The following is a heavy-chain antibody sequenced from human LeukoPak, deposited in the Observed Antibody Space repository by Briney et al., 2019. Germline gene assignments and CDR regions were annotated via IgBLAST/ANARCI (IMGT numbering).Heavy chain of an antibody. CDR1: GFMFSSHN. J-gene: IGHJ4*02. CDR3: ARDPGHSSVGEPKHNDY. V-gene: IGHV3-48*02. D-gene: IGHD3-10*01. Sequence: PGGSLRLSCAASGFMFSSHNMNWVRQAPGKGLEWVSYISSSSSTTHYADSVKGRFTISRDNAKSSLYLQMNSLRDEDTAVYFCARDPGHSSVGEPKHNDYWGQGTLVTVSS. CDR2: ISSSSSTT.